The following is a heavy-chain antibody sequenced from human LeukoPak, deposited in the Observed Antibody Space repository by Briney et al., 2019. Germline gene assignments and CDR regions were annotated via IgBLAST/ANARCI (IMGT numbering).Heavy chain of an antibody. CDR2: IYYSGST. CDR3: ARYSIEGYCSGGSCHNIEYFQH. Sequence: EASETLSLTCTVSGGSISSGGYYWSWIRQHPGKGLEWIGYIYYSGSTYYNPSLKSRVTISVDTSKNQFSLKLSSVTAADTAVYYCARYSIEGYCSGGSCHNIEYFQHWGQGTLVTVSS. V-gene: IGHV4-31*03. CDR1: GGSISSGGYY. D-gene: IGHD2-15*01. J-gene: IGHJ1*01.